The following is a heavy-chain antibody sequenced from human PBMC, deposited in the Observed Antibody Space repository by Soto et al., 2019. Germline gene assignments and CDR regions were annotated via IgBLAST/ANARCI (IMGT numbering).Heavy chain of an antibody. J-gene: IGHJ6*02. V-gene: IGHV4-59*01. D-gene: IGHD4-17*01. CDR1: GGSISSYY. CDR3: ASLRYALRDYSYYYYGMDV. CDR2: IYYSGST. Sequence: SETLSLTCTVSGGSISSYYWSWIRQPPGKGLEWIGYIYYSGSTNYNPSLKSRVTISVDTSKNQFSLKLSSVTAADTAVYYCASLRYALRDYSYYYYGMDVWGQGTTVTVSS.